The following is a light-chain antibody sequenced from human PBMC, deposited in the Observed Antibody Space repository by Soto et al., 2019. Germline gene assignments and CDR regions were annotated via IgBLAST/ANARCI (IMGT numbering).Light chain of an antibody. Sequence: EIVLTQSPATLSLSPGERATLSFRASQSVSSYLAWYQQKPGQAPRLLMYEASTRATGIPARFSGGGSGTDFTLTISSLEPEDFAVYYCQQRSDWPWTFGQGTKVDIK. CDR1: QSVSSY. CDR3: QQRSDWPWT. CDR2: EAS. V-gene: IGKV3-11*01. J-gene: IGKJ1*01.